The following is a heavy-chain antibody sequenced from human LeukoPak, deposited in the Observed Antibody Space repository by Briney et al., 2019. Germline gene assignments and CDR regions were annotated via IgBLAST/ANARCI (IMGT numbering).Heavy chain of an antibody. J-gene: IGHJ4*02. D-gene: IGHD3-22*01. Sequence: SETLSLTCTVSGGSISTYYWSWIRQPPGKGLEWIGYIYYSGSTNYNPPLKSRVTISLDTSKNQFSLKLSSVTAADTAVYYCARAPSPDNFDYWGQGTLVTVSS. V-gene: IGHV4-59*01. CDR3: ARAPSPDNFDY. CDR2: IYYSGST. CDR1: GGSISTYY.